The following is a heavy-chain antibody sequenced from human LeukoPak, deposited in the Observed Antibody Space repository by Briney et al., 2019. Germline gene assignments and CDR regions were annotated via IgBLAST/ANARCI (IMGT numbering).Heavy chain of an antibody. J-gene: IGHJ3*02. CDR1: GFTFSSYA. D-gene: IGHD6-6*01. CDR2: ISYDGSNK. Sequence: PGGSLRLSCAASGFTFSSYAMHWVRQAPGKGLEWVAVISYDGSNKYYADSVKGRFTISRDNSKNTLYLQMNSLRAEDTAVYYCASGMAQLVGGPASAFDIWGQGTMVTVSS. CDR3: ASGMAQLVGGPASAFDI. V-gene: IGHV3-30-3*01.